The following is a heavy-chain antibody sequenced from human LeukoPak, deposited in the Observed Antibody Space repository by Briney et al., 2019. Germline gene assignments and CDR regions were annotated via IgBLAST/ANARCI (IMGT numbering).Heavy chain of an antibody. J-gene: IGHJ4*02. CDR1: GFTFSSYG. V-gene: IGHV3-48*04. D-gene: IGHD2-15*01. Sequence: PGGSLRLSCAASGFTFSSYGFHWVRQAPGKGLEWVSYISSSGSTIYYADSVKGRFTISRDNAKNSLYLQMNSLRAEDTAVYYCARESPTYCSGGSCYWGGYYFDYWGQGTLVTVSS. CDR3: ARESPTYCSGGSCYWGGYYFDY. CDR2: ISSSGSTI.